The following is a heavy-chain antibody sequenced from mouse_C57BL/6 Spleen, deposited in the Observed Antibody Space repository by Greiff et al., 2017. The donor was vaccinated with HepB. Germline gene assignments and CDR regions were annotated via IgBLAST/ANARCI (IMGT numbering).Heavy chain of an antibody. J-gene: IGHJ4*01. CDR3: ARDYYPSMDY. CDR2: INPSTGGT. CDR1: GYSFTGYY. D-gene: IGHD2-1*01. Sequence: LKESGPELVKPGASVKISCKASGYSFTGYYMNWVKQSPEKSLEWIGEINPSTGGTTYNQKFKAKATLTVDKSSSTAYMQLKSLTSEDSAVYYCARDYYPSMDYWGQGTSVTVSS. V-gene: IGHV1-42*01.